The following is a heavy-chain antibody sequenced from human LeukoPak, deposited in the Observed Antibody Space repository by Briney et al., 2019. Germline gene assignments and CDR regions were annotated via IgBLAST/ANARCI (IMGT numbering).Heavy chain of an antibody. Sequence: SVKVSCKSSGGTFSSYAISWVRQAPGQGLEWMGGIIPIFGTANYAQKFQGRVTITADESTSTAYMELSSLRSEDTAVYYCARDETGTYNWFDPWGQGTLVTVSS. CDR3: ARDETGTYNWFDP. CDR1: GGTFSSYA. V-gene: IGHV1-69*13. J-gene: IGHJ5*02. D-gene: IGHD1-1*01. CDR2: IIPIFGTA.